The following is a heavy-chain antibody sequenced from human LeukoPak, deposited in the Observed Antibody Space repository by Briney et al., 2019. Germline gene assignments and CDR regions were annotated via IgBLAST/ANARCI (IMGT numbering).Heavy chain of an antibody. CDR2: TRDKGNSYTT. CDR3: ARGPERGSSPYYHYGMDV. CDR1: GFSFSDHY. J-gene: IGHJ6*02. Sequence: GGSLRLSCAASGFSFSDHYMDWVRQAPGKGLEWVGRTRDKGNSYTTEYAVSVKGRFTVSRDDSKNSVDLQMNSLRIEDTAVYYCARGPERGSSPYYHYGMDVWGQGTTVTVSS. D-gene: IGHD1-26*01. V-gene: IGHV3-72*01.